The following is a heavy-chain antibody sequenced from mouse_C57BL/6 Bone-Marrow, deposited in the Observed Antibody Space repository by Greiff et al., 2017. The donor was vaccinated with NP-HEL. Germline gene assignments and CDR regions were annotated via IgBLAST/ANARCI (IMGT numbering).Heavy chain of an antibody. Sequence: VKLMESGPELVKPGASVKLSCKASGYTFTSYDIHWVKQRPGQGLEWIGWIYPRDGSTKYNEKFKGKATLTVDTSSSTAYMELRSLTSDDSAVYFCARDDGYSYYYAMDVWGKGTSVTVSS. J-gene: IGHJ4*01. D-gene: IGHD2-3*01. V-gene: IGHV1-85*01. CDR1: GYTFTSYD. CDR2: IYPRDGST. CDR3: ARDDGYSYYYAMDV.